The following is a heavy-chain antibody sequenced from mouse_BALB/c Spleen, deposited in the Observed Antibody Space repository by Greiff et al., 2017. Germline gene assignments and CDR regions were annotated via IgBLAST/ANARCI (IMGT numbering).Heavy chain of an antibody. V-gene: IGHV1-87*01. J-gene: IGHJ4*01. D-gene: IGHD2-1*01. Sequence: QVQLQQSGAELARPGASVKLSCKASGYTFTSYWMQWVKQRPGQGLEWIGAIYPGDGDTRYTQKFKGKATLTADKSSSTAYMQLSSLASEDSAVYYCARYGNYYAMDDWGQGTSVTVSS. CDR3: ARYGNYYAMDD. CDR2: IYPGDGDT. CDR1: GYTFTSYW.